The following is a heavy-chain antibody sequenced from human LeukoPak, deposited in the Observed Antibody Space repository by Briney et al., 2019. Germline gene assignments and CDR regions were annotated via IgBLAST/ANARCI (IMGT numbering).Heavy chain of an antibody. V-gene: IGHV3-49*03. J-gene: IGHJ3*02. CDR2: IRSKTYGGTT. D-gene: IGHD3-22*01. CDR1: GFTFGDYV. Sequence: GGSLRLSCTASGFTFGDYVMSWFRQAPGKGLEWVGFIRSKTYGGTTEYAASVKGRFTISRDNAKNSLYLQMNSLRAEDTAVYYCARGYYASSGAFDIWGQGTMVTVSS. CDR3: ARGYYASSGAFDI.